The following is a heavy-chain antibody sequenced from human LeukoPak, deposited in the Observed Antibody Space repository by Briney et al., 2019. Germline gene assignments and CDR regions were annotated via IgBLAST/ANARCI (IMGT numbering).Heavy chain of an antibody. CDR3: ARVLMYSGYYGSGSLLEGMDV. V-gene: IGHV1-69*04. D-gene: IGHD3-10*01. Sequence: GASVKVSCKASGYTFTGYYMHWVRQAPGQGLEWMGRIIPILGIANYAQKFQGRVTITADKSTSTAYMELSSLRSEDTAVYYCARVLMYSGYYGSGSLLEGMDVWGQGTTVTVSS. CDR2: IIPILGIA. J-gene: IGHJ6*02. CDR1: GYTFTGYY.